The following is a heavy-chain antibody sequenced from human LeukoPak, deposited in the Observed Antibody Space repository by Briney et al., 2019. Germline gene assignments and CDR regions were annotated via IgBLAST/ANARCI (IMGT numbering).Heavy chain of an antibody. CDR3: AKDQGSGHGAYTWGTFDY. J-gene: IGHJ4*01. V-gene: IGHV3-74*01. D-gene: IGHD3-16*01. Sequence: GGSLRLSCAASGFTFSSYWMHWVRQAPGKGLVWVSRINSDGSSTSYADSVKGRFTISRDNSGNTLFLQMNSLRVEDTAVYYCAKDQGSGHGAYTWGTFDYWGPETLVTVFS. CDR2: INSDGSST. CDR1: GFTFSSYW.